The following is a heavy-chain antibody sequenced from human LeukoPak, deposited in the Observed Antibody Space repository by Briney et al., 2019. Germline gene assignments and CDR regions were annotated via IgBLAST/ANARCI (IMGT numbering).Heavy chain of an antibody. Sequence: SETLSLTCAVYGGSFSGYYWSWIRQPPGKGLEWIGEINHSGSTNYNPSLKSRVTISVDTSKNQFSLKLSSVTAADTAVYYCARAKRGYSYGSYYFDYWGQGPRSPSPQ. V-gene: IGHV4-34*01. CDR3: ARAKRGYSYGSYYFDY. CDR1: GGSFSGYY. D-gene: IGHD5-18*01. J-gene: IGHJ4*02. CDR2: INHSGST.